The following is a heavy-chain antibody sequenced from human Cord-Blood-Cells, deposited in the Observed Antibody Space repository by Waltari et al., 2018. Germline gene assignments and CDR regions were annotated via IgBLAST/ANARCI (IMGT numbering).Heavy chain of an antibody. J-gene: IGHJ4*02. CDR3: AHRPGGDYFYYFDY. D-gene: IGHD4-17*01. CDR1: GFSLSTSGVG. Sequence: QITLKESGPTLVKPTQTLTLTCTFSGFSLSTSGVGVGWIRQPPGKALECLALIYWNDDKRYSPSLKSRLTITKDTSKNQVVLTMTNMDPVDTATYYCAHRPGGDYFYYFDYWGQGTLVTVSS. V-gene: IGHV2-5*01. CDR2: IYWNDDK.